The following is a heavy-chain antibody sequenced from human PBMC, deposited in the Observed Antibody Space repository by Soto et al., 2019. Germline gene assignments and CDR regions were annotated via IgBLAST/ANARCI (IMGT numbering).Heavy chain of an antibody. J-gene: IGHJ6*02. CDR2: ISAYNGNT. CDR3: ARDDGDVTTLTYYYYGMDV. CDR1: GYTFTSYG. D-gene: IGHD2-21*02. V-gene: IGHV1-18*01. Sequence: QVQLVQSGAEVKKPGASVKVSCKASGYTFTSYGISLVRQAPGQGLEWMGWISAYNGNTNYAQKLQGRVTMTTDTSTSTAYMELRSLRSDDTAVYYCARDDGDVTTLTYYYYGMDVWGQGTTVTVSS.